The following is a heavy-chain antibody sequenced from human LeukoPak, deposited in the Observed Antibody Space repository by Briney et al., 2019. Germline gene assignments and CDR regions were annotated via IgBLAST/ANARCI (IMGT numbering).Heavy chain of an antibody. CDR1: GGSISSGSYY. J-gene: IGHJ4*02. CDR2: IYTSGST. D-gene: IGHD6-13*01. CDR3: ARDGSSSWYGDYFDY. Sequence: SETLSLTCTISGGSISSGSYYWSWIRQPAGKGLEWIGRIYTSGSTNYSPSLKSRVTISVDTSKNQFSLKLSSVTAADTAVYYCARDGSSSWYGDYFDYWGQGTLVTVSS. V-gene: IGHV4-61*02.